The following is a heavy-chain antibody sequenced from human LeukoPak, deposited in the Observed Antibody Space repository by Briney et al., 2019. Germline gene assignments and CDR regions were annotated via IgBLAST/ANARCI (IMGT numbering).Heavy chain of an antibody. CDR2: IYYSGST. J-gene: IGHJ4*02. Sequence: SETLSLTCTVSGGSISSYYWSWIRQPPGKGLEWIGYIYYSGSTDYNPSLKSRVTISVDTSKNQFSLKLSSVTAADTAVYYCASYSGSYSSWGQGTLVTVSS. V-gene: IGHV4-59*01. CDR1: GGSISSYY. D-gene: IGHD1-26*01. CDR3: ASYSGSYSS.